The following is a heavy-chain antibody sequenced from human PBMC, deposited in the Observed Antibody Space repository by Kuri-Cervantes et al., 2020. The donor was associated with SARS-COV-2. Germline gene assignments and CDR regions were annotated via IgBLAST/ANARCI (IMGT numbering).Heavy chain of an antibody. D-gene: IGHD3-10*01. CDR2: IGYDGSRK. CDR1: GFIFSRYG. CDR3: ATGAANSYMDV. Sequence: GGSLRLSCEASGFIFSRYGMHWVRQAPGRGLEWVAAIGYDGSRKHYSDSLKGRFTISRDNSQNTVYLQMSTLRDDDTAVYYCATGAANSYMDVWGRGTTVTVSS. J-gene: IGHJ6*03. V-gene: IGHV3-30*03.